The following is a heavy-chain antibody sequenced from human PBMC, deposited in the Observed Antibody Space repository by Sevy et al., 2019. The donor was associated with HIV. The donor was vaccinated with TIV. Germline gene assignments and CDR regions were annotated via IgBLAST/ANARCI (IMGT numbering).Heavy chain of an antibody. Sequence: GGSLRLSCTASGFTFRTYAMSWVRQAPGKGLEWVSAVGGNGGSTFYADSVRGRFTISRDNSKNTLFLQMNSLRAEDTAFDLCAKETSITVGAFDIWGQGTMVTVSS. CDR1: GFTFRTYA. V-gene: IGHV3-23*01. CDR3: AKETSITVGAFDI. J-gene: IGHJ3*02. D-gene: IGHD3-3*01. CDR2: VGGNGGST.